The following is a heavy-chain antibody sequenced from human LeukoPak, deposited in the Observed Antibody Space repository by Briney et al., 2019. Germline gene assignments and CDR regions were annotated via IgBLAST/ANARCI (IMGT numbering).Heavy chain of an antibody. CDR2: IYYSGST. J-gene: IGHJ4*02. D-gene: IGHD3-22*01. V-gene: IGHV4-59*01. Sequence: SETLSLTCAVYGGSFSGYYWSWIRQPPGKGLEWIGYIYYSGSTNYNPSLKSRVAISVDTSKNQFSLKLSSVTAADTAVYYCARENYYDSSGYWDYWGQGTLVTVSS. CDR1: GGSFSGYY. CDR3: ARENYYDSSGYWDY.